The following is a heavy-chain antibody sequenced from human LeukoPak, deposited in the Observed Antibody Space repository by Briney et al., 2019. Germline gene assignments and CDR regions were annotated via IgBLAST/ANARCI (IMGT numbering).Heavy chain of an antibody. J-gene: IGHJ4*02. CDR2: ITLSSTTI. V-gene: IGHV3-48*02. D-gene: IGHD6-13*01. CDR3: SRESRYSSDY. CDR1: GFTFSSYS. Sequence: GGSLRLSCAASGFTFSSYSMNWVRQAPGKGLEWVSYITLSSTTIYYADSVKGRFTISRDNSKNTLYLQMNSLRDEDTAVYYCSRESRYSSDYWGQGTLVTVSS.